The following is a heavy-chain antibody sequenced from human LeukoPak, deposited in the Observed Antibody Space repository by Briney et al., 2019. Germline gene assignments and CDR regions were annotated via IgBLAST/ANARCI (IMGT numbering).Heavy chain of an antibody. D-gene: IGHD2-2*01. CDR2: INHSGST. CDR3: ARGRYCSSTSCYRFGYYMDV. Sequence: PSETLSLTCAVYGGSFSGYYWNWIRQPPGKGLEWIGEINHSGSTNYNPSLKSRVTISVDTSKNQFSLKLSSVTAADTAVYYCARGRYCSSTSCYRFGYYMDVWGKGTTVTVSS. V-gene: IGHV4-34*01. J-gene: IGHJ6*03. CDR1: GGSFSGYY.